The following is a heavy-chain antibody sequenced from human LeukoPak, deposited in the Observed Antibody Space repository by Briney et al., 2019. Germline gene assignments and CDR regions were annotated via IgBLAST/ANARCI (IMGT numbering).Heavy chain of an antibody. Sequence: PGGSLRLSCAASGFTFGSYVMSWVRQAPGKGLEWVSTITGSGGRTYYADSVKGPFTISRDNSKNTLYLQMNSLRAEDTAVYYCAKARLVTTHFDYWGQGTLVTVSS. V-gene: IGHV3-23*01. J-gene: IGHJ4*02. D-gene: IGHD4-17*01. CDR1: GFTFGSYV. CDR3: AKARLVTTHFDY. CDR2: ITGSGGRT.